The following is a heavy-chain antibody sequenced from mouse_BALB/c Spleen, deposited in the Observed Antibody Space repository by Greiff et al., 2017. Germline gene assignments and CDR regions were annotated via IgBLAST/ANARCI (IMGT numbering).Heavy chain of an antibody. Sequence: EVQLVESGGGLVKPGGSLKLSCAASGFTFSSYAMSWVRQTPEKRLEWVASISSGGSTYYPDSVKGRFTISRDNARNILYLQMSSLRSEDTAMYYCARGESRGAMDYWGQGTSVTVSS. V-gene: IGHV5-6-5*01. J-gene: IGHJ4*01. D-gene: IGHD1-1*01. CDR1: GFTFSSYA. CDR3: ARGESRGAMDY. CDR2: ISSGGST.